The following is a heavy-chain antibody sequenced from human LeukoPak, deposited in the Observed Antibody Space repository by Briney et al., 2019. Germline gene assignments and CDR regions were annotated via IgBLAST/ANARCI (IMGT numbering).Heavy chain of an antibody. D-gene: IGHD3-22*01. CDR2: IIPILGIA. CDR1: GGTFSSYA. Sequence: SVKVSCKASGGTFSSYAISWVRQAPGQGLEWMGRIIPILGIANYAQKFQGRVTITADKSTSTAYMELSSLRSEDTAVYYCASLRDSSGYSFDYWGQGTLVTVSS. J-gene: IGHJ4*02. V-gene: IGHV1-69*04. CDR3: ASLRDSSGYSFDY.